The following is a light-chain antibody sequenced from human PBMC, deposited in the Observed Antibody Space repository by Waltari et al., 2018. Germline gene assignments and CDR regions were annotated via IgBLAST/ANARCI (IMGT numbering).Light chain of an antibody. CDR2: YDS. CDR3: HVWHAALDPGV. J-gene: IGLJ1*01. V-gene: IGLV3-21*04. Sequence: SYVVTQPPSVSVAPGETARITCRGDNIGSYSVHWYQQRPGQAPILIMRYDSDRPSGIPDRFSGFNSGNTATLTISRVEAGDEADYYCHVWHAALDPGVFGSGTEVTVL. CDR1: NIGSYS.